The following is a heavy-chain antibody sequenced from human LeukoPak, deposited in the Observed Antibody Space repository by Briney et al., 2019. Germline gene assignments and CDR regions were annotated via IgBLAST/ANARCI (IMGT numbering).Heavy chain of an antibody. J-gene: IGHJ4*02. CDR1: GGSFSGYY. V-gene: IGHV4-34*01. CDR3: ARHRAYCSSFPCDY. CDR2: INHSGST. D-gene: IGHD6-6*01. Sequence: SETLSLTCAVYGGSFSGYYWSWIRQPPGKGLEWVGEINHSGSTNYNPSLKSRVTISVDTSKNQFSLKLSSVTAADTAVYYCARHRAYCSSFPCDYWGQGTLVTVSS.